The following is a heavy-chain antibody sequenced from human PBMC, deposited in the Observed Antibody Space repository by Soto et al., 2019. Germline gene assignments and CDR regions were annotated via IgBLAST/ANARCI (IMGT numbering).Heavy chain of an antibody. D-gene: IGHD1-26*01. CDR2: ISDDGDKR. Sequence: GGSLRLSCVGSGFTFINYGMHWVRQPPGKGLEWVALISDDGDKRYYADSVRGRLIISRDNSKDTLYLQMNSLGPDDTAVYFCAKARVRIVGANSFDYWGQGTPVTVSS. V-gene: IGHV3-30*18. CDR1: GFTFINYG. J-gene: IGHJ4*02. CDR3: AKARVRIVGANSFDY.